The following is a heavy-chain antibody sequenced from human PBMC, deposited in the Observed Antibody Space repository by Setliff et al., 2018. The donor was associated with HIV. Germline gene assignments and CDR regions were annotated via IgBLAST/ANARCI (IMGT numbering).Heavy chain of an antibody. J-gene: IGHJ4*02. D-gene: IGHD6-13*01. CDR1: GYSVSSGYY. CDR3: ARGSHGTSWTDY. Sequence: SETLSLTCAVSGYSVSSGYYWGWIRQPPGKGLEWIASIYYSGSTYYNPSLKSRVTMSVDASTSRLSLKVHSVTAADTAMYYCARGSHGTSWTDYWGQGTLVTVSS. CDR2: IYYSGST. V-gene: IGHV4-38-2*01.